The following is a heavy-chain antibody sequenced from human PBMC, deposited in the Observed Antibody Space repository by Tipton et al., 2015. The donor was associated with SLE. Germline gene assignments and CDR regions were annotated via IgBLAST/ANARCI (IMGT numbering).Heavy chain of an antibody. D-gene: IGHD3-10*01. J-gene: IGHJ4*02. Sequence: TLSLTCTVSGGSISGSSYYWGWIRQPPGKGLEWIGSIYYSGSTYYNPSLKSRVTISVDTSKNQFSLKLSSVTAADTAVYYCARVATMVRGVTAVFDYWGQGTLVTVSS. CDR3: ARVATMVRGVTAVFDY. CDR1: GGSISGSSYY. CDR2: IYYSGST. V-gene: IGHV4-39*01.